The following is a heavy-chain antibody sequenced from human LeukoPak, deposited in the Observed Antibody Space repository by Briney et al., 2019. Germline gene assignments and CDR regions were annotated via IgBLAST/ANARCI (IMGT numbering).Heavy chain of an antibody. Sequence: ASVKVSCKASGGTFSSYANSWVRQAPGQGLEWMGWINTNTGNPTYAQGFTGRFVFSLDTSVSTAYLQISSLKSEDSAVYYCARGFSSGWSRFDYWGQGTLVTVSS. CDR2: INTNTGNP. CDR1: GGTFSSYA. J-gene: IGHJ4*02. CDR3: ARGFSSGWSRFDY. V-gene: IGHV7-4-1*02. D-gene: IGHD6-19*01.